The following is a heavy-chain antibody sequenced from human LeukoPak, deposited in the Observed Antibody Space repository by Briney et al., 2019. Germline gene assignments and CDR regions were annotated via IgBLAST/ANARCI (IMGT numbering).Heavy chain of an antibody. J-gene: IGHJ5*02. Sequence: SQTLSLTCAISGDSVSSNSAAWNWIRQSPSRGLEWLGRTYYRSKWYNDYAVSVKSRMSINPGTSKNQFSLQLNSVTPEDTAVYYCARGYTSSWYIWFDPWGQGTLVTVSS. V-gene: IGHV6-1*01. CDR1: GDSVSSNSAA. D-gene: IGHD6-13*01. CDR2: TYYRSKWYN. CDR3: ARGYTSSWYIWFDP.